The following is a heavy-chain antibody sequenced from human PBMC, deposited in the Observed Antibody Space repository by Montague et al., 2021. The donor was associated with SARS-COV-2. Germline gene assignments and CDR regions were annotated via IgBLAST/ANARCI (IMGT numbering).Heavy chain of an antibody. V-gene: IGHV4-39*07. CDR3: AGQSGRLWGIAVAGAFDY. Sequence: SETLSLTCTVSGGSISSSSYYWGWIRQPPGKGLEWIGSIYYSGSTYYNPSLKSRVTISVDTSKNQFSLKLSSVTAADTAVYYCAGQSGRLWGIAVAGAFDYWGQGTLVTVSS. CDR2: IYYSGST. CDR1: GGSISSSSYY. D-gene: IGHD6-19*01. J-gene: IGHJ4*02.